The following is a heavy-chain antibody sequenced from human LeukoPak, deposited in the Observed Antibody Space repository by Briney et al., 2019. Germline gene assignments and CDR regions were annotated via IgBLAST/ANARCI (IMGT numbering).Heavy chain of an antibody. Sequence: PSETLSLTCAVSGGSISSSNWWSWVRQPPGKGLEWIGEIYHSGSTNYNPSLKSRVTISVDKSKNQFSLKLSSVTAADTAVYYCARTRRTVTAPINWFDPWGQGTLVTVSS. J-gene: IGHJ5*02. CDR3: ARTRRTVTAPINWFDP. V-gene: IGHV4-4*02. CDR1: GGSISSSNW. CDR2: IYHSGST. D-gene: IGHD4-17*01.